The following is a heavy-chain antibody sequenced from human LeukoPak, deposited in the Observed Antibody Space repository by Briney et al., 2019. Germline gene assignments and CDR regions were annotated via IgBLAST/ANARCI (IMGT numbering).Heavy chain of an antibody. V-gene: IGHV3-30-3*01. CDR1: GFTFSSYA. CDR3: ARETYYYDSSGYDNFDY. CDR2: ISYDGSNK. D-gene: IGHD3-22*01. Sequence: PGRSLRLSCAASGFTFSSYAMHWVRQAPGKGLEWVAFISYDGSNKYYADSVKGRFTISRDNSKDTLYLQMNSLRAEDTAVYYCARETYYYDSSGYDNFDYWGQGTLVTVSS. J-gene: IGHJ4*02.